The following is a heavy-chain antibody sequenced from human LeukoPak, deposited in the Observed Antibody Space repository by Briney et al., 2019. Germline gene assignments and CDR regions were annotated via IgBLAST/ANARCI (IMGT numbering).Heavy chain of an antibody. CDR3: ARDRTRSAY. CDR1: GFTFSTYW. CDR2: IKPDGSEK. D-gene: IGHD1-14*01. J-gene: IGHJ4*02. V-gene: IGHV3-7*01. Sequence: GGSLRLSCAASGFTFSTYWMTWVRQAPGKGLEWVANIKPDGSEKYYVDSVKGRFTISRDNAKSSLYLQMNSLTAEDTAVYYCARDRTRSAYWGQGTLVIVSS.